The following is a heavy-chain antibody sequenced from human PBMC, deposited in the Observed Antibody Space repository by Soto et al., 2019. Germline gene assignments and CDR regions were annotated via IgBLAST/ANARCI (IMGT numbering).Heavy chain of an antibody. CDR1: GGSFSAYF. CDR2: INHSGST. V-gene: IGHV4-34*01. D-gene: IGHD2-21*02. Sequence: QVQLQQWGAGLLKPSETLSLTCAVYGGSFSAYFWTWIRQPPGKGLEWIGEINHSGSTNYHPSLESRVTISVDMSNDQYYMEMSVATAVYTAGYYCARSCPTESVVVVTWIDWLDPRGQGTLVTVSS. CDR3: ARSCPTESVVVVTWIDWLDP. J-gene: IGHJ5*02.